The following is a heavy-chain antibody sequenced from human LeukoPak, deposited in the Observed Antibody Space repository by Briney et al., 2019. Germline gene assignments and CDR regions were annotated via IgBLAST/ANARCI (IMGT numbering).Heavy chain of an antibody. CDR3: TKGGAYGSGSYYQVDYYYYMDV. CDR1: GFTFGDYA. J-gene: IGHJ6*03. CDR2: IRSKAYGGTT. D-gene: IGHD3-10*01. Sequence: PGGSPRLSCTASGFTFGDYAMSWVRQAPGKGLEWVGFIRSKAYGGTTEYAASVKGRFTISRDDSKSIAYLQMNSLKTEDTAVYYCTKGGAYGSGSYYQVDYYYYMDVWGKGTTVTISS. V-gene: IGHV3-49*04.